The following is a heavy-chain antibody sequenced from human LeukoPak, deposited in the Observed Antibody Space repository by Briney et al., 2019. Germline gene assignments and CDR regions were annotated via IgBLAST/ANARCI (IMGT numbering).Heavy chain of an antibody. Sequence: ASVKVSCKASGYSFTSHYMHWVRQAPGQGLEWLGLINPSGGSTSYAQKFQGRVTMTRDMSTSTVYMELSSLRSEDTAVYYCARVRSYDSSGYPDYWGQGTLVTVSS. V-gene: IGHV1-46*01. CDR1: GYSFTSHY. CDR2: INPSGGST. CDR3: ARVRSYDSSGYPDY. J-gene: IGHJ4*02. D-gene: IGHD3-22*01.